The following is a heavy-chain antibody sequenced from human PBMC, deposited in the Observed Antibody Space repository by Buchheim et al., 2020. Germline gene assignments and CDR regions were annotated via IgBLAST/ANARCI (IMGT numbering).Heavy chain of an antibody. Sequence: EVQLVESGGGLVQPGGSLRLSCAASGFTFSSYEMNWVRQAPGKGLEWVSYISGSATTIYYADSVKGRFTISRDNAKHSLYLQMNSLRAEDTALYYCAREGLVAGNFDYWGQGTL. CDR2: ISGSATTI. J-gene: IGHJ4*02. V-gene: IGHV3-48*03. CDR3: AREGLVAGNFDY. D-gene: IGHD6-19*01. CDR1: GFTFSSYE.